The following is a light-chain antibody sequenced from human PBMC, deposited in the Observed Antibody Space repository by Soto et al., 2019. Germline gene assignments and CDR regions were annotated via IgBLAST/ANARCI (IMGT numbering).Light chain of an antibody. CDR1: QSVSSSY. Sequence: EIVMTQSPATLSVSPGERATLSCRASQSVSSSYLAWYQQKPGQAPRLLIYDTSSRASDVPARFSGRGSGTEFTLTIASLQSEDFAIYYCQQYNHWPRMLSFGGGTKVDIK. J-gene: IGKJ4*01. V-gene: IGKV3-15*01. CDR3: QQYNHWPRMLS. CDR2: DTS.